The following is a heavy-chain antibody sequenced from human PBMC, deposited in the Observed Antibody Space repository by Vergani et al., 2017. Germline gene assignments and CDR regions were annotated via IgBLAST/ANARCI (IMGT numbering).Heavy chain of an antibody. CDR2: ISGSGGST. Sequence: EVQLLESGGGLVQPGGSLRLSCAASGFTFSSYAMSWVRQAPGKGLEWVSAISGSGGSTYYADSVKGRFTISRDNSKNTLYLQMNSLRAEDTAVYYCAKDSIAAAGRLSLFDYWGQGTLVTVSS. CDR1: GFTFSSYA. D-gene: IGHD6-25*01. CDR3: AKDSIAAAGRLSLFDY. V-gene: IGHV3-23*01. J-gene: IGHJ4*02.